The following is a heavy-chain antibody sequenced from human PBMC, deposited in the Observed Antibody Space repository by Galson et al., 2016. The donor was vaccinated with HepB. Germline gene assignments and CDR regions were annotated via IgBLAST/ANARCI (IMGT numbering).Heavy chain of an antibody. Sequence: SVKVSCKASGYTFTNYHMHWVRQAPGQGLEWVGVINPSGTSTSYAQKFQGRVTVTRDTSTSTVYMELNSLKSDDTAVYHCARDYYDSSGYNYYYHYYGMDVWGQGTTVTVSS. CDR3: ARDYYDSSGYNYYYHYYGMDV. D-gene: IGHD3-22*01. V-gene: IGHV1-46*01. J-gene: IGHJ6*02. CDR2: INPSGTST. CDR1: GYTFTNYH.